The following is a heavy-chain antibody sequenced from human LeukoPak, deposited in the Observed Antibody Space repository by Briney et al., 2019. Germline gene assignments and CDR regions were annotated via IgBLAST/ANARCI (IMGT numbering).Heavy chain of an antibody. D-gene: IGHD3-22*01. J-gene: IGHJ3*02. Sequence: GESLKISCKGSGYSFTSYWIGWVRQMPGKGLEWMGIIYPGDSDTRYSPSFQGQVTISADKSISTAYLQWSSLKASDTAVYYCARPDYYDSSGYLNPDAFDIWGQGTMVTVSS. CDR1: GYSFTSYW. CDR3: ARPDYYDSSGYLNPDAFDI. CDR2: IYPGDSDT. V-gene: IGHV5-51*01.